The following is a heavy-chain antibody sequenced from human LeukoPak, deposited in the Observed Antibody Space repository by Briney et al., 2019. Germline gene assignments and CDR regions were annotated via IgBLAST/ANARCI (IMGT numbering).Heavy chain of an antibody. Sequence: SETLSLTCIVSGDSINGYYWTWIRQPPGKGLEWIGNIYYNGNTNYNPSLKSRVTISVDTSKNQFSLRLTSVTVTDTAIYYCARLGGYYDYWGQGTLVTVSS. CDR2: IYYNGNT. CDR3: ARLGGYYDY. J-gene: IGHJ4*02. V-gene: IGHV4-59*08. CDR1: GDSINGYY. D-gene: IGHD3-22*01.